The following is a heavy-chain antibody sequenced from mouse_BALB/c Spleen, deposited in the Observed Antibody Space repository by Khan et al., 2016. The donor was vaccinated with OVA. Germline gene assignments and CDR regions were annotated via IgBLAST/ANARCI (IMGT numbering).Heavy chain of an antibody. CDR3: ARGGAAYYRNDGGAMEY. D-gene: IGHD2-14*01. J-gene: IGHJ4*01. V-gene: IGHV9-4*02. CDR2: INTHSGVP. Sequence: QIQLVQSGPELKKPGETVRISCKASGYTFTTAGIQWVQKMPGKGLKWIGWINTHSGVPKYAEDFKGRFAFSLEISVSTAYLQITNLKHEDTATXFCARGGAAYYRNDGGAMEYWGQGTSVTVSS. CDR1: GYTFTTAG.